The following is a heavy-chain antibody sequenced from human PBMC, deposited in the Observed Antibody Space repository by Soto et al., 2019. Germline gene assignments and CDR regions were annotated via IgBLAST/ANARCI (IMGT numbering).Heavy chain of an antibody. Sequence: QTLSLTIAISGGSVSSNSAAWNWIRQSPSRGLEWLGRTYYRSKWYNDYAVSVKSRITINPDTSKNQFSLQLNSVTPEDTAVYYCARDDMVRGVIYPYGMDVWGQGTTVTVSS. D-gene: IGHD3-10*01. J-gene: IGHJ6*02. V-gene: IGHV6-1*01. CDR1: GGSVSSNSAA. CDR2: TYYRSKWYN. CDR3: ARDDMVRGVIYPYGMDV.